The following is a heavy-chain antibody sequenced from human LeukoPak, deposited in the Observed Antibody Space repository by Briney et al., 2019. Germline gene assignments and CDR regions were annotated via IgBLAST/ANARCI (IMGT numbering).Heavy chain of an antibody. CDR3: ARGEQQLDRYFDY. J-gene: IGHJ4*02. CDR1: GGSISSGGYY. CDR2: IYYSGST. Sequence: PSETLSLTCTVSGGSISSGGYYWSWIRQHPGKGLEWIGYIYYSGSTYYNPSLKSRVTISVDTSKNQFSLKLSSVTAADTAVYYCARGEQQLDRYFDYWGQGTLVTVSS. D-gene: IGHD6-13*01. V-gene: IGHV4-31*03.